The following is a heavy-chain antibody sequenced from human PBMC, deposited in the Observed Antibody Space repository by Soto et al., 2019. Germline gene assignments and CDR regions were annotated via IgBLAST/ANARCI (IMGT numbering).Heavy chain of an antibody. CDR3: ATKGGIQNGMDV. CDR1: GGTFSSYT. D-gene: IGHD5-18*01. V-gene: IGHV1-69*02. CDR2: IIPILGIA. Sequence: QVQLVQSGAEVKKPGSSVKVSCKASGGTFSSYTISWVRQAPGQGLEWMGRIIPILGIANYAQKFQGRVTITADKSTSTAYMELSSLRSEDTAVYYWATKGGIQNGMDVWGQGTTVTVSS. J-gene: IGHJ6*02.